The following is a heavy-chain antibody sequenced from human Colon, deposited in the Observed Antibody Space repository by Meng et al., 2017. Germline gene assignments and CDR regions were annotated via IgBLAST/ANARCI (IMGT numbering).Heavy chain of an antibody. Sequence: EVQLVASGGGLVKPGESLRLSCAASGFTFSGVSLSWVRQAPGKGLEWVSSITGDSTYIYYADSVKGRFTVSRDNAKNSLYLQMNSLRADDTAVYYCTRGWMPEWGQGTLVTVSS. D-gene: IGHD2-2*01. V-gene: IGHV3-21*01. CDR2: ITGDSTYI. CDR3: TRGWMPE. CDR1: GFTFSGVS. J-gene: IGHJ4*01.